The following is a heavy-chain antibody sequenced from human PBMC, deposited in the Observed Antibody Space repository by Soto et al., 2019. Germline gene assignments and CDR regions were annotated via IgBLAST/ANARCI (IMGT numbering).Heavy chain of an antibody. Sequence: TSETLSLTCTDSGASIITDNYFWVWIRQSPRRGLELIGSISYSGRTYDNPSLQSRVTISIDASKNQFSLKLTSVTTADTAVYYCARRRASDYGGNHHPYYFDRWGQGALVTVSS. D-gene: IGHD4-17*01. J-gene: IGHJ4*02. CDR2: ISYSGRT. CDR1: GASIITDNYF. V-gene: IGHV4-39*01. CDR3: ARRRASDYGGNHHPYYFDR.